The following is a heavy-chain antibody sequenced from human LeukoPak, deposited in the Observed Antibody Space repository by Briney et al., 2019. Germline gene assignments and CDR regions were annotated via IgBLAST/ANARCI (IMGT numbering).Heavy chain of an antibody. CDR2: ISYIGST. D-gene: IGHD4-17*01. J-gene: IGHJ3*02. V-gene: IGHV4-59*11. Sequence: SDTLSLTCAVSDDSFSSHYWTWIRQPPGKGLEWIGYISYIGSTNYNPSLKSRVTISIDTSKNEFSLKLTSVTAADTAVYYCARDLVTVTKGFDIWGQGTLVTVSS. CDR1: DDSFSSHY. CDR3: ARDLVTVTKGFDI.